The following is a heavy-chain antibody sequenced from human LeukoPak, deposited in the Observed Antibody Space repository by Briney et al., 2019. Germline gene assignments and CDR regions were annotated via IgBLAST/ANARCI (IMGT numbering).Heavy chain of an antibody. CDR1: GDSISSGGYS. Sequence: SETLSLTCAVSGDSISSGGYSWGWIRQPQGKGLEWIGYIYHSGSTYYNPSLKSRVTISVDRSKNQFSLKLSSVAAADTAVYYCARGVEWLRGWYFDLWGRGTLVTVSS. CDR3: ARGVEWLRGWYFDL. D-gene: IGHD5-12*01. J-gene: IGHJ2*01. V-gene: IGHV4-30-2*01. CDR2: IYHSGST.